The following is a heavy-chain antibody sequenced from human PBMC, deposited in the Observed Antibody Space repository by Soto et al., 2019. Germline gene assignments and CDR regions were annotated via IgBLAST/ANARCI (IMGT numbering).Heavy chain of an antibody. J-gene: IGHJ5*02. V-gene: IGHV4-39*01. CDR3: ARLGYYDFWSGINWFDP. CDR2: IYYSGST. Sequence: SSETLSLTCTVSGGSISSSSYYWGWIRQPPGKGLEWIGSIYYSGSTYYNPSLKSRVTISVDTSKNQFSLKLSSVTAADTAVYYCARLGYYDFWSGINWFDPWGQGTLVTVSS. D-gene: IGHD3-3*01. CDR1: GGSISSSSYY.